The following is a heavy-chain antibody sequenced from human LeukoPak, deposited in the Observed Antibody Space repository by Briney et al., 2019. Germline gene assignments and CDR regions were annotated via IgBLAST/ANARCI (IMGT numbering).Heavy chain of an antibody. Sequence: SSETLSLTCAVSGYSIISGYYWGWIRQPPGKGLEWIGSIYHSGSTYYNPSLKSRVTISVDTSKNQFSLKLSSVTAADTAVYYCARGPDAFDIWGQGTLVTVSS. CDR3: ARGPDAFDI. J-gene: IGHJ3*02. CDR1: GYSIISGYY. V-gene: IGHV4-38-2*01. CDR2: IYHSGST.